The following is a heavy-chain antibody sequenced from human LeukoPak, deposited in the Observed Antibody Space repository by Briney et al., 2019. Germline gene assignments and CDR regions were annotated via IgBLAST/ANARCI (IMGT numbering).Heavy chain of an antibody. Sequence: GGSLRLSCAASGFTFSSYDMHWVRQATGKGLEWVSAIGTAGDTYYPGSVKGRFTISRENAKNSLYLQMNSLRAGDTAVYYCARELENNAFDIWGQGTMVTVSS. CDR1: GFTFSSYD. CDR3: ARELENNAFDI. V-gene: IGHV3-13*01. J-gene: IGHJ3*02. D-gene: IGHD2/OR15-2a*01. CDR2: IGTAGDT.